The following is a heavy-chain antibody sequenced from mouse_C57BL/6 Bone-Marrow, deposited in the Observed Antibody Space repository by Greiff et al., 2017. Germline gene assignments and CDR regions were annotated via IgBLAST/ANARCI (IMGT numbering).Heavy chain of an antibody. Sequence: EVQLQQSVAELVRPGASVKLSCTASGFNIKNTYMHWVKQRPEQGLEWIGRIDPANGNTKYAPKFQGKATITADTSSNTAYLQLSSLTSEDTAIYYCVSTAQATDYAMDYWGQGTSVTVSS. J-gene: IGHJ4*01. CDR1: GFNIKNTY. CDR3: VSTAQATDYAMDY. CDR2: IDPANGNT. D-gene: IGHD3-2*02. V-gene: IGHV14-3*01.